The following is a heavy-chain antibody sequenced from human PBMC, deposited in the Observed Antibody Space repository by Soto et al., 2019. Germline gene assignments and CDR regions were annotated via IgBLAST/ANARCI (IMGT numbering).Heavy chain of an antibody. Sequence: SLRLSCAASGFTFSSYWMSWVRQAPGKGLEWVANIKQDGSEKYYVDSVKGRFTISRDNAKNSLYLQMNSLRAEDTAVYYCARAGSSGWFGAFDIWGQGTMVTVSS. CDR3: ARAGSSGWFGAFDI. D-gene: IGHD6-19*01. CDR2: IKQDGSEK. J-gene: IGHJ3*02. V-gene: IGHV3-7*03. CDR1: GFTFSSYW.